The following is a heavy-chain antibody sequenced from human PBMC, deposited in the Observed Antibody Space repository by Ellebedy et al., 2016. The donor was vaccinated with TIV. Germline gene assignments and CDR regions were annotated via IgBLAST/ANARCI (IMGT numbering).Heavy chain of an antibody. CDR2: ISSSSSTI. Sequence: GESLKISCAASGFTFSSYSMNWVRQAPGKGLEWGSYISSSSSTIYYADSVKGRFTISRDNAKNSLYLQMNSLRAEDTAVYYCASRDYFDYWGQGTLVTVSS. CDR1: GFTFSSYS. J-gene: IGHJ4*02. V-gene: IGHV3-48*01. CDR3: ASRDYFDY.